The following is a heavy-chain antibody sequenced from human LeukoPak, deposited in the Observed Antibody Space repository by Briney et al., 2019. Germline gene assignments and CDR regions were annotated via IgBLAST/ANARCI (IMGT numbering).Heavy chain of an antibody. D-gene: IGHD3-22*01. CDR3: ATLPYYYDSRYYYYGMDV. CDR1: GYTFTGFY. J-gene: IGHJ6*02. Sequence: ASVKVSCKASGYTFTGFYIHWLRQARGQGPEWMGWINPNSGGTKYAQKFQGKVALTSDSSISTAYMEVSRLQSGDTAVYYCATLPYYYDSRYYYYGMDVWGQGTTVTVSS. V-gene: IGHV1-2*02. CDR2: INPNSGGT.